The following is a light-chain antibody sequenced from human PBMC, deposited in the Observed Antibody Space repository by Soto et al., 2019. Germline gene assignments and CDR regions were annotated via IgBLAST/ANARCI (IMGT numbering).Light chain of an antibody. Sequence: QSVLTQPAPVSGSPGQSITISCTGNSSDIGGYKYVSWYQQHPGKAPKLMIYDVSNRPSGVSNRFSGSKSGNTATLTISGLQGEDEAEYYCSSYTGGSTYVFGTGTKATVL. J-gene: IGLJ1*01. CDR1: SSDIGGYKY. CDR3: SSYTGGSTYV. V-gene: IGLV2-14*01. CDR2: DVS.